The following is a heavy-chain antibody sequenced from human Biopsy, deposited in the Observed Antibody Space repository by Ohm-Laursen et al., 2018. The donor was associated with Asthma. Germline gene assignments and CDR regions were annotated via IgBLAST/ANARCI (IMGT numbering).Heavy chain of an antibody. CDR3: AREAGSCISRTCYSLDF. D-gene: IGHD2-2*01. CDR1: GGTFNTYV. V-gene: IGHV1-69*01. J-gene: IGHJ4*02. CDR2: INSVFGTT. Sequence: SSVKVSCKSFGGTFNTYVIGWVRQAPGQGLEWMGGINSVFGTTTYPQKFQDRVTITADDSTSTVYMELSSLRSEDTAVYYCAREAGSCISRTCYSLDFWGQGTLVTVSS.